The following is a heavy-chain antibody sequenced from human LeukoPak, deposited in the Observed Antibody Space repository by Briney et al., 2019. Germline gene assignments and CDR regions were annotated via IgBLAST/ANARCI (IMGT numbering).Heavy chain of an antibody. Sequence: GGSLRLSCAASGFIFSSYSMNWVRQAPGKGLEWVSYISSRSRTIYYAESVKGRFNISRDNAKNSLSLQMNSLRAEDTAVYYCARDYDIGYCSSTSCYHFDYWGQGTLVTVSS. J-gene: IGHJ4*02. CDR1: GFIFSSYS. CDR2: ISSRSRTI. D-gene: IGHD2-2*01. V-gene: IGHV3-48*01. CDR3: ARDYDIGYCSSTSCYHFDY.